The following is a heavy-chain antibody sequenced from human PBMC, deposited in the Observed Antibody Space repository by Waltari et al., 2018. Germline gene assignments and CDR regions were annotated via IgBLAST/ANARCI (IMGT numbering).Heavy chain of an antibody. J-gene: IGHJ4*02. CDR1: GGTLSSYT. CDR2: IIPIFGTA. Sequence: QVQLVQSGAEVKKPGSSVKVSCTASGGTLSSYTISWVRQAPGQGLEWMGGIIPIFGTANYAQKFQGRVTITTDESTSTAYMELSSLRSEDTAVYYCARTGVGRYQIDYWGQGTLVTVSS. V-gene: IGHV1-69*05. D-gene: IGHD2-2*01. CDR3: ARTGVGRYQIDY.